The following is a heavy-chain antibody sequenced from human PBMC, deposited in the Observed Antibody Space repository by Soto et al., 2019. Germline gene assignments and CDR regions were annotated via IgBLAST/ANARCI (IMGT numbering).Heavy chain of an antibody. CDR1: GFTFSGSA. Sequence: PGGSLRLSCAASGFTFSGSAMHWVRQASGKGLEWVGRIRSKFNSYATAYGVSVKGRFTISRDDSKNMAYLQMNSLKTEDTAVYYCTRNNYDSSTSPGDYWGQGTLVTVSS. CDR2: IRSKFNSYAT. CDR3: TRNNYDSSTSPGDY. V-gene: IGHV3-73*01. J-gene: IGHJ4*02. D-gene: IGHD3-22*01.